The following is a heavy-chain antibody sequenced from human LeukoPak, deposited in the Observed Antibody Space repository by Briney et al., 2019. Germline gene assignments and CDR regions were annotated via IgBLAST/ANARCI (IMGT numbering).Heavy chain of an antibody. Sequence: SETLSLTCTVSGGSISSSSYYWGWIRQPPGKGLEWIGSIYYSGSTYYNPSLKSRVTISVDTSKSQFSLKLSSVTAADTAVYYCARGLYNYGHGDYWGQGTLVTVSS. V-gene: IGHV4-39*01. J-gene: IGHJ4*02. CDR3: ARGLYNYGHGDY. CDR1: GGSISSSSYY. D-gene: IGHD5-18*01. CDR2: IYYSGST.